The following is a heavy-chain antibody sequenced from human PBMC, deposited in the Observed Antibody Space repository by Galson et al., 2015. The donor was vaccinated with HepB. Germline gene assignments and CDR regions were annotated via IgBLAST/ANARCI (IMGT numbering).Heavy chain of an antibody. V-gene: IGHV3-30*04. CDR3: AREYCSSTSCYQGRGFDY. CDR2: ISYDGSNK. CDR1: GFTFSSYA. J-gene: IGHJ4*02. Sequence: SLRLSCAASGFTFSSYAIHWVRQAPGKGLEWVAVISYDGSNKYYADSVKGRFTISRDNSKNTLYLQMNSLRAEDTAVYYCAREYCSSTSCYQGRGFDYWGQGTLVTVSS. D-gene: IGHD2-2*01.